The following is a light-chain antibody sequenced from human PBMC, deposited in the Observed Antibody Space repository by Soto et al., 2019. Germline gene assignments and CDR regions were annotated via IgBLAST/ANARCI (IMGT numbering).Light chain of an antibody. CDR3: QLSYSTPYT. CDR1: QGISSY. J-gene: IGKJ2*01. CDR2: AAS. V-gene: IGKV1-39*01. Sequence: DIQMTQSPSSLSASVGDRVTITCRASQGISSYLIWYQQRQGHPPKLLIYAASYLLSGVPSRFSGSGSGTEFTPTISSLQPEDCATYYCQLSYSTPYTFGQGTKLETK.